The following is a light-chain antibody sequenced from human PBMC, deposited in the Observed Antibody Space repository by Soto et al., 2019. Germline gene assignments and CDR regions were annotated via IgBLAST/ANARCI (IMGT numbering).Light chain of an antibody. CDR1: QGISSW. V-gene: IGKV1-12*01. J-gene: IGKJ5*01. CDR2: AAS. Sequence: DIQMTQSPSSVYSSGGYSVTLTCLASQGISSWLAWYQQKPGKAPKLLIYAASSLQSGVLSRFSGSGSGTDYTLTISSLQPEDFATYYCQQANSFPITFGQGTRLEI. CDR3: QQANSFPIT.